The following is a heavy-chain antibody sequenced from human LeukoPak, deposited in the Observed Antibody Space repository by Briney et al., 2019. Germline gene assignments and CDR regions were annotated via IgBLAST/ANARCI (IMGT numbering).Heavy chain of an antibody. V-gene: IGHV3-30-3*02. CDR1: AFTFSNSA. Sequence: GGSLRLSCAASAFTFSNSAMHWVRQAPGEGLEWVAVISYDGNNKYYADSVKGRFTISRDNSKSTLYLQMNNLRAEDTAVYYCAKHWSYCSTTSCFFNYYYYYMDVWGKGTTVTVSS. J-gene: IGHJ6*03. CDR2: ISYDGNNK. CDR3: AKHWSYCSTTSCFFNYYYYYMDV. D-gene: IGHD2-2*01.